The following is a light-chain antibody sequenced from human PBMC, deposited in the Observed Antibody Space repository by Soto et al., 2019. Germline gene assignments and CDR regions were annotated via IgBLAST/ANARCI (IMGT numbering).Light chain of an antibody. CDR2: AAS. CDR1: QGIANY. CDR3: QKYNSAPLT. Sequence: DIQMTQSPSSLSAFVGDRVTITCRASQGIANYLDWYQQKPGKVPKLLIYAASTLQSGVPSRFSGSGSGIDFTLIISSLQPEDVATYFCQKYNSAPLTFGGGTEVEIK. J-gene: IGKJ4*01. V-gene: IGKV1-27*01.